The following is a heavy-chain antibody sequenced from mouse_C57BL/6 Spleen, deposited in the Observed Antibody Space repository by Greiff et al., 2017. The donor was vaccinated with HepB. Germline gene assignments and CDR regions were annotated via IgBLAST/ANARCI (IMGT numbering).Heavy chain of an antibody. CDR3: ARPDYCGSAMDY. CDR2: ISSGSSTI. CDR1: GFTFSDYG. J-gene: IGHJ4*01. D-gene: IGHD1-1*01. V-gene: IGHV5-17*01. Sequence: EVQGVESGGGLVKPGGSLKLSCAASGFTFSDYGMHWVRQAPEKGLEWVAYISSGSSTIYYADTVKGRFTISIDNAKNTLFLQMTSLRSEDTSMYYCARPDYCGSAMDYWGQGTSVTVSS.